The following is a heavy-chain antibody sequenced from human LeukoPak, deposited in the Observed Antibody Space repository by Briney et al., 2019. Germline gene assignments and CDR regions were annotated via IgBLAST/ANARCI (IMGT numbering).Heavy chain of an antibody. D-gene: IGHD3-9*01. Sequence: SETLSLTCTVSGGSIRSGSYYWSWIRQPAGKGLEWIGRIQTSGSTNYNPSLKSRVTISVDTSKNQFSLKLSSVTAADTGVYYCAREGGVDDLRYTKGGYYFDYWGQGTLVTVSS. J-gene: IGHJ4*02. CDR3: AREGGVDDLRYTKGGYYFDY. V-gene: IGHV4-61*02. CDR1: GGSIRSGSYY. CDR2: IQTSGST.